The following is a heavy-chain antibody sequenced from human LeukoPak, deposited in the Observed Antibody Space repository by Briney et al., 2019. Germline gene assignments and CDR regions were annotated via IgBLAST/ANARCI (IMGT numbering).Heavy chain of an antibody. CDR1: GFTFSSYA. D-gene: IGHD2-8*01. CDR2: IIGSGAST. Sequence: GGSQRLYFAASGFTFSSYAMRSVRQAPGEGREWGSAIIGSGASTYYADSVKGRFTISRDISKNTLHLPMNSLRAQDTAVYFCAKNGVSVTTDSGFYYSGQGALVTVSS. V-gene: IGHV3-23*01. CDR3: AKNGVSVTTDSGFYY. J-gene: IGHJ4*02.